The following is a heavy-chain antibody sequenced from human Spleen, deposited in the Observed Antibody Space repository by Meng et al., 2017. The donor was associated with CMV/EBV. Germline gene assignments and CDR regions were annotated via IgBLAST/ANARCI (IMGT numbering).Heavy chain of an antibody. D-gene: IGHD3-22*01. CDR3: ARGPRGNYDSSGYYLY. CDR2: INHSGST. Sequence: QAPLQQLGAGLLTPSETLSLTCAVYGGSFSGYYWSWIRQPPGKGLEWIGEINHSGSTNYNPSLKSRVTISVDTSKNQFSLKLSSVTAADTAVYYCARGPRGNYDSSGYYLYWGQGTLVTVSS. CDR1: GGSFSGYY. V-gene: IGHV4-34*01. J-gene: IGHJ4*02.